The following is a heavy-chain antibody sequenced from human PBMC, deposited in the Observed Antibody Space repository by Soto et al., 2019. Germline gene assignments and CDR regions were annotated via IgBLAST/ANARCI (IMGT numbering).Heavy chain of an antibody. J-gene: IGHJ4*02. D-gene: IGHD6-19*01. CDR1: GGSISSSNW. Sequence: QVQLQESGPGLVKPSGTLSLTCAVSGGSISSSNWWSWVRQPPGKGLEWIGEIYHSGSTNYNPSLKRRVNISVDKSKNQFSLKLSSVTAADTAVYYCARGRTVDSSGWYDFDYWGQGTLVTVSS. V-gene: IGHV4-4*02. CDR2: IYHSGST. CDR3: ARGRTVDSSGWYDFDY.